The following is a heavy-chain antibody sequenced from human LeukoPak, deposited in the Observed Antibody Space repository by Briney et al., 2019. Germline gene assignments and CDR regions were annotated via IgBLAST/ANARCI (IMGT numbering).Heavy chain of an antibody. D-gene: IGHD2-2*01. V-gene: IGHV3-21*01. CDR3: ARDVLYCSSTSCFDY. CDR2: ISSSSSYI. J-gene: IGHJ4*02. Sequence: GGSLRLSCAASGFTFSSYSMNWVRQAPGKGLEWVSSISSSSSYIYYADSVKGRFTISRDNAKNSLYLQMNTLRAEDTAVYYCARDVLYCSSTSCFDYWGQGTLVTVSS. CDR1: GFTFSSYS.